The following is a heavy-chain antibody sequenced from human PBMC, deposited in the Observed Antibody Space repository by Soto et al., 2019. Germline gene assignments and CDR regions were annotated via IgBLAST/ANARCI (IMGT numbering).Heavy chain of an antibody. V-gene: IGHV3-21*01. D-gene: IGHD3-10*01. Sequence: PGGSLRLSCAASGFTFSSYSMNWVRQAPGKGLEWVSSISSSSSYIYYADSVKGRFTISRDNAKNSLYLQMNSLRAEDTAVYYCARGPWFGGVLTGYYYGMDVWGQGTTVTVSS. CDR3: ARGPWFGGVLTGYYYGMDV. CDR1: GFTFSSYS. J-gene: IGHJ6*02. CDR2: ISSSSSYI.